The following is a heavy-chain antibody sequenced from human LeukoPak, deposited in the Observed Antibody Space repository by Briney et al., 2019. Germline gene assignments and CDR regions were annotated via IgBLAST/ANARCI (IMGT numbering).Heavy chain of an antibody. Sequence: PSETLSLTCTVSGGSISGSSYYWGWIRQPPGKGLEWIGSIYYSGSTYYNPSLKSRVTISVDTSKNQFSLKLNSVTAADTAVYYCARHDYGLYNWFDPWGQGTLVTVSS. CDR3: ARHDYGLYNWFDP. V-gene: IGHV4-39*01. J-gene: IGHJ5*02. CDR1: GGSISGSSYY. D-gene: IGHD4-17*01. CDR2: IYYSGST.